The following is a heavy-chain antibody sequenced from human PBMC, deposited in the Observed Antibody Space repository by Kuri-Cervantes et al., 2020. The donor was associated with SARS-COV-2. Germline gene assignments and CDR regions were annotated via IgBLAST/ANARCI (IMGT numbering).Heavy chain of an antibody. CDR1: GFSFSSYW. CDR3: ARDVDPYYDYWSGFTGY. D-gene: IGHD3-3*01. V-gene: IGHV3-74*01. CDR2: MYTEWSTA. J-gene: IGHJ4*02. Sequence: GESLKISCAASGFSFSSYWMHWVRQAPGKGLVWVARMYTEWSTASYADSVKGRFTISRDNAKNTLFLQMNSLRAEDTAVYYCARDVDPYYDYWSGFTGYWGQGTMVTVSS.